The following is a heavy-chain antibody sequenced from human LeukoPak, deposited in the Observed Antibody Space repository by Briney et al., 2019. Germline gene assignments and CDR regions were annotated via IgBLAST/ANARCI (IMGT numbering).Heavy chain of an antibody. V-gene: IGHV1-46*01. CDR3: ARADYYDSSGYYFFSGFDY. J-gene: IGHJ4*02. CDR2: INPGGGST. D-gene: IGHD3-22*01. CDR1: GYTFTNYY. Sequence: GASVKVSCKASGYTFTNYYVHWVRQAPGQGLEWVGIINPGGGSTSYAQKLQGRVTMTRDTSTSTVYMELSSLRSEDTAVYYCARADYYDSSGYYFFSGFDYWGQGTLVTISS.